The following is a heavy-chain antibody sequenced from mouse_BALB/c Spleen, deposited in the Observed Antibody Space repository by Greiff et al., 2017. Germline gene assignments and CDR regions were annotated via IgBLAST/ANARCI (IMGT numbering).Heavy chain of an antibody. CDR1: GYTFTSYW. D-gene: IGHD2-10*02. Sequence: QVHVKQPGAELVKPGASVKLSCKASGYTFTSYWMHWVKQRPGQGLEWIGEINPSNGRTNYNEKFKSKATLTVDKSSSTAYMQLSSLTSEDSAVYYCARGAYGNSYFDYWGQGTTLTVSS. CDR3: ARGAYGNSYFDY. CDR2: INPSNGRT. J-gene: IGHJ2*01. V-gene: IGHV1S81*02.